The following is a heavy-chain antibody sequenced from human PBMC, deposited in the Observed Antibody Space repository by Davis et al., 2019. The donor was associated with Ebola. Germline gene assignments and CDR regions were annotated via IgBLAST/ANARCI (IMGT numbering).Heavy chain of an antibody. CDR1: GYSFTSYW. D-gene: IGHD2-15*01. Sequence: GESLKISCKGSGYSFTSYWIGWVRQMPGKGLEWMGIIYPGDSDTRYSPSFQGQVTISADKSISTAYLQWSSLKASDTAMYYCARIERDIVVVVAATLGAFDIWGQGTMVTVSS. J-gene: IGHJ3*02. CDR2: IYPGDSDT. CDR3: ARIERDIVVVVAATLGAFDI. V-gene: IGHV5-51*01.